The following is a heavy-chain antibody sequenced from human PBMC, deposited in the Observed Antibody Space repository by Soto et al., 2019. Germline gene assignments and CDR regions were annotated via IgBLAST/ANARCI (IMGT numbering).Heavy chain of an antibody. CDR2: ISGSGGST. V-gene: IGHV3-23*01. J-gene: IGHJ6*03. Sequence: GVSLRLSCAASGFTFSSYAMSWVRQGPGKGLEWVSAISGSGGSTYYADSVKGRFTISRDNSKNTLYLQMNSLRAEDTAVYYCAKDLGYCSGGSYYPMAPDYMDVWGKGTTVTVSS. D-gene: IGHD2-15*01. CDR3: AKDLGYCSGGSYYPMAPDYMDV. CDR1: GFTFSSYA.